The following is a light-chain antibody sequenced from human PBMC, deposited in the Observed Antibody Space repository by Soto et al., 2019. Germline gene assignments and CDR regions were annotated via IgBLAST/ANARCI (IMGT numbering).Light chain of an antibody. Sequence: QSALTQPASVSGSPGQSIAISCTGASSDVGTYDYVSWYQQYPDKAPKLIIYEVTQRPSGVSNRFSGSKSGNTASLTISGLQAEDEADYSCSSHTSVNTRVFGTGTKLTVL. J-gene: IGLJ1*01. CDR1: SSDVGTYDY. CDR2: EVT. V-gene: IGLV2-14*01. CDR3: SSHTSVNTRV.